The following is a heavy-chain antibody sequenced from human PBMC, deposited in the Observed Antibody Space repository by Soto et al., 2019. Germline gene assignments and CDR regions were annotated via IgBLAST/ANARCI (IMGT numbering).Heavy chain of an antibody. CDR2: ISAYNGNT. Sequence: QVQLVQSGAEVKKPGASVKVSCKASGYTFTSYGISWVRQAPGQGLEWMGWISAYNGNTNYAQKLQGRVTMTTDTSTSTAYMELRSLRSDDTAVYYCARDRGPITMIVVVPWGGGMDVWGQGTTVTVSS. V-gene: IGHV1-18*01. D-gene: IGHD3-22*01. CDR3: ARDRGPITMIVVVPWGGGMDV. J-gene: IGHJ6*02. CDR1: GYTFTSYG.